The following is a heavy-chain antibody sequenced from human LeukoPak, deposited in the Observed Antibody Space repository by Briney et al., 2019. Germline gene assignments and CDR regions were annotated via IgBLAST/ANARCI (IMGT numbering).Heavy chain of an antibody. Sequence: GGSLRLSCAASGFTFSSYSMNWVRQAPGKGLEWVSYISQSGSDIYYADSVKGRFTISRDNAKNSLYLQMNSLRAEDTAVYYCSRGSSGGGNDYWGQGTLVSVSS. CDR2: ISQSGSDI. CDR3: SRGSSGGGNDY. D-gene: IGHD4-23*01. CDR1: GFTFSSYS. J-gene: IGHJ4*02. V-gene: IGHV3-21*05.